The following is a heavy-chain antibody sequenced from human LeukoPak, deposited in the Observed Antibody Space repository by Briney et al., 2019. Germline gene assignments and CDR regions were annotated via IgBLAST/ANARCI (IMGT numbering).Heavy chain of an antibody. CDR3: IRDGLGTSPYDL. CDR1: GFTLSNYW. V-gene: IGHV3-74*01. J-gene: IGHJ5*02. Sequence: GGSLRLSCAASGFTLSNYWMNWVRQVPGKGLVWVSHINSDGSNIRYADSVKGRFTISRDNAKNSLYLQMDSLRPEDTAVYYCIRDGLGTSPYDLWGQGALVTVSS. D-gene: IGHD7-27*01. CDR2: INSDGSNI.